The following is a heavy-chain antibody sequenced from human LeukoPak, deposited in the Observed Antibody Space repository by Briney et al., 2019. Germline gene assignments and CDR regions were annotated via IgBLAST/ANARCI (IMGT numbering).Heavy chain of an antibody. V-gene: IGHV4-39*01. J-gene: IGHJ2*01. CDR3: ARHAWVVTAIDRGWYFDL. Sequence: SETLSLICAVSGGSISSSSYYWGWIRQPPGKVLEWIGSIYYSGSTYYNPSLKSRVTISVDTSKNQFSLKLSSVTAADTAVYYGARHAWVVTAIDRGWYFDLWGRGTLVTVSS. CDR1: GGSISSSSYY. CDR2: IYYSGST. D-gene: IGHD2-21*02.